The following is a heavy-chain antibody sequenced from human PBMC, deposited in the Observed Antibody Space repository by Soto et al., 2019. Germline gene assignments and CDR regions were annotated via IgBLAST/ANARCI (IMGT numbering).Heavy chain of an antibody. V-gene: IGHV3-9*01. CDR1: GFTFDDYA. D-gene: IGHD1-1*01. Sequence: EVQLVESGGGLVQPGRSLRLSCAASGFTFDDYAMHWVRQAPGKGLEWVSGISWNSGSIGYADSVKGRFTISRDNAKNSLYLHMNSLRAEDTALYYCAKDIDTTTDLWYFDLWGRGTLVTVSS. CDR2: ISWNSGSI. J-gene: IGHJ2*01. CDR3: AKDIDTTTDLWYFDL.